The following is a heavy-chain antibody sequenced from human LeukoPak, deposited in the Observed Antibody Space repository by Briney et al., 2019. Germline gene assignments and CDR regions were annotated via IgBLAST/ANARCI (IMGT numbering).Heavy chain of an antibody. Sequence: SGTLSLTCAVSGDSISSSNWWSWVRQPPGKGLEWIGEIYHNERTNYNPSLKSRVTISVDKSKNQVSLKLSSVTAADTAVYYCARDPSGDVARSFDYWGQGTLVTVSS. CDR2: IYHNERT. CDR1: GDSISSSNW. V-gene: IGHV4-4*02. J-gene: IGHJ4*02. CDR3: ARDPSGDVARSFDY. D-gene: IGHD1-26*01.